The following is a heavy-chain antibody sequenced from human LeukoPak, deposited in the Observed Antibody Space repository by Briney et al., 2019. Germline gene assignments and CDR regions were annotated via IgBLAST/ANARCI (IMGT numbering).Heavy chain of an antibody. CDR1: GGSFCGYY. CDR3: ARHRRIRGPYGDYGFGVYFDY. CDR2: INHSGST. J-gene: IGHJ4*02. D-gene: IGHD4-17*01. V-gene: IGHV4-34*01. Sequence: PSETLSLTCAVYGGSFCGYYWSWIRQPPGKGLEWIGEINHSGSTNYNPSLKSRVTISVDTSKNQFSLKLSSVTAADTAVYYCARHRRIRGPYGDYGFGVYFDYWGQGTLVTVSS.